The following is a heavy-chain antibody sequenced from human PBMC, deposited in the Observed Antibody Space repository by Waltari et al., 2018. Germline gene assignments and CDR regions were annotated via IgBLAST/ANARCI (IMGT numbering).Heavy chain of an antibody. J-gene: IGHJ4*02. D-gene: IGHD5-12*01. CDR2: IYHSGST. V-gene: IGHV4-38-2*01. CDR3: ARHGDFPPGATTRLFDY. CDR1: GYSISSGYY. Sequence: QVQLQESGPGLVKPSETLSLTCAVSGYSISSGYYWGWIRQPPGKGLEWIGSIYHSGSTSYNPSLKSRVTISVDTSKNQFSLKLSSVTAADTAVYYCARHGDFPPGATTRLFDYWGQGTLVTVSS.